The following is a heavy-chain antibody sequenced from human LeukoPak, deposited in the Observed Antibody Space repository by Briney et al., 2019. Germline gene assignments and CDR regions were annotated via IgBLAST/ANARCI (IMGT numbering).Heavy chain of an antibody. V-gene: IGHV3-30-3*01. CDR1: GFTFSRTS. Sequence: GGSLRLSCAASGFTFSRTSMYWVRQSPGKGLEWVAVISFDGGTKYYADSVKGRLTVSRDNSKKALYLQMNSLRTEDTAVYFCARGLTAIRGIEYSYYGMDVWGQGTTVTVSS. CDR3: ARGLTAIRGIEYSYYGMDV. J-gene: IGHJ6*02. D-gene: IGHD3-10*01. CDR2: ISFDGGTK.